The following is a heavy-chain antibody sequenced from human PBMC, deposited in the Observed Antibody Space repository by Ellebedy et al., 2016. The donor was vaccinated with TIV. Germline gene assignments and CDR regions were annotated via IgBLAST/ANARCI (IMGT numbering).Heavy chain of an antibody. CDR1: GYTFTGYY. CDR3: ARGVKSGDYGLLQFDY. Sequence: ASVKVSCXASGYTFTGYYMHWVRQAPGQGLEWMGWINPNSGGTNYAQKFQGRVTMTRDTSISTAYMELSRLRSDDTAVYYCARGVKSGDYGLLQFDYWGQGTLVTVSS. D-gene: IGHD4-17*01. J-gene: IGHJ4*02. CDR2: INPNSGGT. V-gene: IGHV1-2*02.